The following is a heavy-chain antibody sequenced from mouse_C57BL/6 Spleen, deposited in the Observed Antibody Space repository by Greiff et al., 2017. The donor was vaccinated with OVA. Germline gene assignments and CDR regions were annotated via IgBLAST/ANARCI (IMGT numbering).Heavy chain of an antibody. D-gene: IGHD2-1*01. J-gene: IGHJ2*01. CDR1: GFTFSSYG. CDR2: ISSGGSYT. CDR3: ARNYYGNYFDY. V-gene: IGHV5-6*01. Sequence: VQLVESGGDLVKPGGSLKLSCAASGFTFSSYGMSWVRQTPDKRLEWVATISSGGSYTYYPDSVKGRFTISRDNAKNTLYLQMSSLKSEDTAMYYCARNYYGNYFDYWGQGTTLTVSS.